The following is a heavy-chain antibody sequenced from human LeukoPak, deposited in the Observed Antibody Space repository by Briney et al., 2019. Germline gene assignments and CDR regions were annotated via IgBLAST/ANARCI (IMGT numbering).Heavy chain of an antibody. CDR2: MSANGDST. CDR3: AKVGDYSNYYDY. Sequence: GGPLRLSCAASGFTFSGYAMSWVRQAPGKGLEWVSAMSANGDSTYYVDSVRGRFTISRDNSKNTLYLQMNSLRAEDTAVYYCAKVGDYSNYYDYWGQGTLVTVSS. J-gene: IGHJ4*02. CDR1: GFTFSGYA. D-gene: IGHD4-11*01. V-gene: IGHV3-23*01.